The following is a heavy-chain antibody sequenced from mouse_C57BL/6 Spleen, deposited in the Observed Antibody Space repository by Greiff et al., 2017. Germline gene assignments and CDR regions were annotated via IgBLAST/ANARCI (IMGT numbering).Heavy chain of an antibody. J-gene: IGHJ1*03. Sequence: QVQLQQPGAELVMPGASVKLSCKASGYTFTSYWMDWVKQRPGQGLEWIGEIDPSDSYTNYNQKFKGKSTLTVDKSSSTAYMQLSSLTSEDSADYYSATSDSGNPYRYFDVWGTGTTVTVSS. D-gene: IGHD1-1*01. CDR1: GYTFTSYW. CDR2: IDPSDSYT. CDR3: ATSDSGNPYRYFDV. V-gene: IGHV1-69*01.